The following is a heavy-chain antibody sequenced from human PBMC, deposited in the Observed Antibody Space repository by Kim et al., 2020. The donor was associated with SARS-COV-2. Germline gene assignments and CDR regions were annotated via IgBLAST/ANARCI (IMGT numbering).Heavy chain of an antibody. CDR3: ARGERLQWHPPFDY. V-gene: IGHV3-72*01. J-gene: IGHJ4*02. Sequence: AESVKGRFTISIDDSKNSLHLQMNILTTEDTAVYYCARGERLQWHPPFDYWGQGTLVTVSS. D-gene: IGHD1-1*01.